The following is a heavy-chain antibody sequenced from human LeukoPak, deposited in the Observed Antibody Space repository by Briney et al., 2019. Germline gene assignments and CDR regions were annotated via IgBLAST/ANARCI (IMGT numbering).Heavy chain of an antibody. V-gene: IGHV4-31*03. Sequence: SQSLSLTCTVSGGSISSGGYYWSWIRQHPGKGLEWIGYIYYSGSTYYNPSLKSRVTISVDTSKNQFALKLSSVTAADTAVYYCARASNYYGSGREAYYFDYWGQGTLVTVSS. CDR1: GGSISSGGYY. J-gene: IGHJ4*02. CDR2: IYYSGST. CDR3: ARASNYYGSGREAYYFDY. D-gene: IGHD3-10*01.